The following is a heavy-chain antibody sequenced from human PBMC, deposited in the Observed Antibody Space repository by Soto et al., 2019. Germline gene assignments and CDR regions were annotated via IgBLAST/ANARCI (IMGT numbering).Heavy chain of an antibody. CDR2: ISYNGGST. D-gene: IGHD6-19*01. CDR1: GFTCSSYS. J-gene: IGHJ4*02. V-gene: IGHV3-64*01. Sequence: EVQLVESGGGLVQPGGSLRLSCAASGFTCSSYSMHWVRQAPGKGLEFVSAISYNGGSTYYANSVKGRFTISRDDSKNTLYRQMGSLRAEDMAVYDCARVGSGSGLDYWGQGNLVTVSS. CDR3: ARVGSGSGLDY.